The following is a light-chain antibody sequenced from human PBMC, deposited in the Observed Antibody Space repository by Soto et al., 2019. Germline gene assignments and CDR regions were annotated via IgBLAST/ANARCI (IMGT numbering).Light chain of an antibody. J-gene: IGKJ1*01. Sequence: DIQMTQSPSTLSASVGDRVTITCRASQNIRSRLAWFQQKPGKAPKLLIYDASSLESGVPSRFSGSGSGTEFTLTISSLHPDDFAAYYCQQYSTYWTFGQGTKV. CDR2: DAS. V-gene: IGKV1-5*01. CDR3: QQYSTYWT. CDR1: QNIRSR.